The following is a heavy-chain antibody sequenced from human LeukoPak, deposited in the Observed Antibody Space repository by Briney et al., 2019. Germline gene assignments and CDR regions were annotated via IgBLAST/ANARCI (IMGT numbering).Heavy chain of an antibody. CDR2: TYYRSKWYN. D-gene: IGHD1-1*01. CDR3: ATTVETGDAFDI. CDR1: GDSVSSNSAA. V-gene: IGHV6-1*01. Sequence: SQTLSLTCAISGDSVSSNSAAWSWIPLSPSRGLEWLGRTYYRSKWYNDYAVSVRSRITINPDTSKNLFSLQLNSVTPEDTAEYYCATTVETGDAFDIWGPGTRVTVSS. J-gene: IGHJ3*02.